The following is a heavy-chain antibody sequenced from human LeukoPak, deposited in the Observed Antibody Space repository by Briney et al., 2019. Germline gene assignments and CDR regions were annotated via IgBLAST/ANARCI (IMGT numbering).Heavy chain of an antibody. CDR2: ISAYNGNT. D-gene: IGHD2-2*01. Sequence: ASVKVSCKASGYTFTSYGISWVRQAPGQGLEWVGWISAYNGNTNYAQKLQGRVTMTTDTSTSTAYMELRSLRSDDTAVYYCARARKEVPAASWFDPWGQGTLVTVSS. CDR3: ARARKEVPAASWFDP. J-gene: IGHJ5*02. CDR1: GYTFTSYG. V-gene: IGHV1-18*01.